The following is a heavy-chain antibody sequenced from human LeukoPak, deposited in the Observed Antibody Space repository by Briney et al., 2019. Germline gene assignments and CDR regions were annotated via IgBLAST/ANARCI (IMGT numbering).Heavy chain of an antibody. V-gene: IGHV4-34*01. J-gene: IGHJ5*02. Sequence: SETLSLTCAVYGGSLSGHYWSWIRQPPGKGLEWIGQINHSGTTNYNPSLANRVTISIDTSKNQFSLKLSSVTAADTATYYCARRNYGSSLYYWDWFDPWGQGTLVTVSS. CDR2: INHSGTT. D-gene: IGHD6-13*01. CDR1: GGSLSGHY. CDR3: ARRNYGSSLYYWDWFDP.